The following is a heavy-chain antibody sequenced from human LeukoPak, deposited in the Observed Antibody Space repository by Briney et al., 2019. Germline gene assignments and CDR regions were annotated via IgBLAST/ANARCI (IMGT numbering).Heavy chain of an antibody. CDR1: GFIFSSYW. V-gene: IGHV3-74*01. Sequence: GGSLRLSCAASGFIFSSYWMHWFRQGPGKGLVWVSRISTDGSSTNYADSVKGRFTISRDNAKNTLYLQMDSLRAEDSAVYYCARVRSGTWNGYEYWGQGTLVTVSS. D-gene: IGHD3-3*01. CDR3: ARVRSGTWNGYEY. CDR2: ISTDGSST. J-gene: IGHJ4*02.